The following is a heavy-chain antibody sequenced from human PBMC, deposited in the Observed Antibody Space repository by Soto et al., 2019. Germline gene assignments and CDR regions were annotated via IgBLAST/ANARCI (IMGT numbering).Heavy chain of an antibody. Sequence: EVQLVESGGGLVQPGGSLRLSCAASGFTFSSYDMHWVRQATGKGLEWVSAIGTAGDTYYPGSVKGRFTISRENAKNSLYLEMNSRRAGDTAVYYCARGKNCSGGSCYHYYFDYWGQGSLVTVSS. D-gene: IGHD2-15*01. CDR3: ARGKNCSGGSCYHYYFDY. CDR2: IGTAGDT. V-gene: IGHV3-13*01. CDR1: GFTFSSYD. J-gene: IGHJ4*02.